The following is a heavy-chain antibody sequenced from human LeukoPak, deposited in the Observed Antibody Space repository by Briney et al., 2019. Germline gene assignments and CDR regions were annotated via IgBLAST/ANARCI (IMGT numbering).Heavy chain of an antibody. Sequence: ASVKVSCKASGYTFTSYDINWARQATGQGLEWMGWMNPNSGNTGYAQKFQGRVTMTRNTSISTAYMELSSLRSEDTAVYYCARITGVATITAAAAWGQGTLVTVSS. J-gene: IGHJ4*02. D-gene: IGHD5-12*01. CDR1: GYTFTSYD. CDR3: ARITGVATITAAAA. V-gene: IGHV1-8*01. CDR2: MNPNSGNT.